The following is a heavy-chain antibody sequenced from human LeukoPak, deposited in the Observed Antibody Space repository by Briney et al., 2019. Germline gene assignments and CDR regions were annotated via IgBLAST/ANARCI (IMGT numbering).Heavy chain of an antibody. V-gene: IGHV4-39*01. D-gene: IGHD6-19*01. Sequence: PSETLSLTCTVSGASVSSSDYYWGWIRQPPGMRLEWIGNLYFSGNPYYNPSLSSRVTISVDTSKNQFSLKMRSVTAADTAVYYCARLGSGYPTPDYWGQGTLVTVSS. CDR1: GASVSSSDYY. J-gene: IGHJ4*02. CDR2: LYFSGNP. CDR3: ARLGSGYPTPDY.